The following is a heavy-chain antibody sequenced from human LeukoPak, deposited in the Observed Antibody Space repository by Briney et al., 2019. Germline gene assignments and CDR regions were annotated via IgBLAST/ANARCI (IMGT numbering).Heavy chain of an antibody. D-gene: IGHD3-22*01. V-gene: IGHV1-46*01. CDR3: ARVYHDSSGYYYYYYMDV. J-gene: IGHJ6*03. CDR2: INPSGGST. CDR1: GYTFTGYY. Sequence: ASVKVSCKASGYTFTGYYMHWVRQAPGQGLEWMGIINPSGGSTSYAQKFQGSVTMTRDMSTSTVYMELSSLRSEDTAVYYCARVYHDSSGYYYYYYMDVWGKGTTVTVSS.